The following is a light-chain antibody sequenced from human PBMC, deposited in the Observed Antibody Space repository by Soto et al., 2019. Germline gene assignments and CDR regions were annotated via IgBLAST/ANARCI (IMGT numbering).Light chain of an antibody. CDR3: QQYGTSPRT. CDR2: ETS. V-gene: IGKV3-20*01. J-gene: IGKJ1*01. CDR1: QSVSSY. Sequence: EIVLTQSPATLSLSPWERATLSCRASQSVSSYLAWYQQKPGQAPRLLIYETSSRATGIPDRFSGSGSQTDFTLTISRLEPEDFAVYYCQQYGTSPRTFGQGTKVDIK.